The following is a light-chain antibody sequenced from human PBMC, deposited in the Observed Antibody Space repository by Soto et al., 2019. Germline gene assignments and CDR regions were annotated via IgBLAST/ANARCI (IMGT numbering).Light chain of an antibody. CDR1: QSISSW. J-gene: IGKJ2*01. CDR3: QQSYSNPPT. V-gene: IGKV1-5*03. Sequence: DIQMTQSPSTLSASVGDSVTITCRASQSISSWLAWYQQKPGKAPKLLIYTASNLESGVPSRFTGSGSGTEFTLTISSLQPEDFATYSCQQSYSNPPTFAQGTKVDIK. CDR2: TAS.